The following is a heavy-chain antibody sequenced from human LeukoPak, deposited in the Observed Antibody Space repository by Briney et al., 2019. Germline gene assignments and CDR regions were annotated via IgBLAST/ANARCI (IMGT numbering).Heavy chain of an antibody. J-gene: IGHJ5*02. D-gene: IGHD2-2*02. V-gene: IGHV4-34*01. CDR3: ARVPDCSTTSCYTLGWLDP. Sequence: SETLSLTCAVYDGLFSGYYWSWIRQPPGMGLEWIGEVNHSGTTNYNPSLKSRVTISVDTSKCQFSLKLTSVTAADTAVYYCARVPDCSTTSCYTLGWLDPWGQGTLVTVSS. CDR2: VNHSGTT. CDR1: DGLFSGYY.